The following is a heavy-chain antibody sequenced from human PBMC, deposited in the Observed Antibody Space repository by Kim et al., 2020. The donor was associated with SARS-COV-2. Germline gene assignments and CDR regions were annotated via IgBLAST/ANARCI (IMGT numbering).Heavy chain of an antibody. V-gene: IGHV3-48*02. D-gene: IGHD3-22*01. CDR3: ARHSYYYSSCYLPGG. Sequence: SVKGRFTFTKENAKNSLYLQMNSLSDEDTAVYYCARHSYYYSSCYLPGGWGQGTLVTVSS. J-gene: IGHJ4*02.